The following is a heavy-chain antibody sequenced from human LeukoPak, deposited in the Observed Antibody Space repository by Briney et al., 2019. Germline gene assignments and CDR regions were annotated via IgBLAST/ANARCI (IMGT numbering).Heavy chain of an antibody. D-gene: IGHD4-17*01. CDR3: ARMGTNTVTTLYYYYYGMDV. Sequence: GRSLRLSCAASGFTFSSYGMHWVRQAPGKGLEWVAVIWYDGSNKYYADSVKGRFTISRDNSKNTLYLQMNSLRAEDTAVYYCARMGTNTVTTLYYYYYGMDVWGQGTTVTVSS. CDR2: IWYDGSNK. V-gene: IGHV3-33*01. CDR1: GFTFSSYG. J-gene: IGHJ6*02.